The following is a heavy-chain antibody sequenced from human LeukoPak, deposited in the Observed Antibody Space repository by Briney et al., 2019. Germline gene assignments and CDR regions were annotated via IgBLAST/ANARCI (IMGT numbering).Heavy chain of an antibody. CDR2: IRYDGSNK. D-gene: IGHD6-13*01. CDR3: AKDISSSWYGDYFDY. Sequence: GGSLRLSCAASGFTFSSYGMHWVRQAPGKGLEWVAFIRYDGSNKYYADSVKGRFTISRDNSKNRLYLQMNSLRAEDTAVYYCAKDISSSWYGDYFDYWGQGTLVTVSS. J-gene: IGHJ4*02. CDR1: GFTFSSYG. V-gene: IGHV3-30*02.